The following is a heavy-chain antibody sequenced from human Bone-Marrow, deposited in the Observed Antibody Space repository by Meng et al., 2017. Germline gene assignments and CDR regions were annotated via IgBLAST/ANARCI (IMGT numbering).Heavy chain of an antibody. CDR2: INHSGGT. D-gene: IGHD5-18*01. Sequence: QVQLRQWGAGLVKPSETLSLTCAVYGGTFSDYYWSWIRQPPGKGLEWIGEINHSGGTKYTPSLESRVTISIDTSKNQFSLKLSSVTAADTAIYYCARQGDTAMATFDYWGQGTLVTVSS. CDR1: GGTFSDYY. J-gene: IGHJ4*02. CDR3: ARQGDTAMATFDY. V-gene: IGHV4-34*01.